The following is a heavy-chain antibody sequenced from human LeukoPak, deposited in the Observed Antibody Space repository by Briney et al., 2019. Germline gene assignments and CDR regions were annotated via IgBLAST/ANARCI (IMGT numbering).Heavy chain of an antibody. D-gene: IGHD5-12*01. CDR2: IKSKTDGGTA. Sequence: PRGSLRLSCAASGLTFKNAWMSWVRQGPGKGLEWVGRIKSKTDGGTADHATPVEGRFTISRDDSKNTLYLQMNSLKTEDTAIYYCTTERGYSGYDNWGQGTLVTVSS. CDR3: TTERGYSGYDN. V-gene: IGHV3-15*01. J-gene: IGHJ4*02. CDR1: GLTFKNAW.